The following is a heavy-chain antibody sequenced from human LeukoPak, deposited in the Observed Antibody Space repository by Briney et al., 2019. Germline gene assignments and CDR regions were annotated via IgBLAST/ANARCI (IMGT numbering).Heavy chain of an antibody. D-gene: IGHD6-13*01. V-gene: IGHV3-74*01. CDR1: GFTFSSYW. CDR3: VRARGTAAWDPDDY. Sequence: GGSLRLSCAASGFTFSSYWMHWVRQAPGKGLVWVSRINTDESSTSYADSVKGRFTISRDNAKSTLYLQMNSLRAEDTAVYYCVRARGTAAWDPDDYWGQGTLVTVSS. J-gene: IGHJ4*02. CDR2: INTDESST.